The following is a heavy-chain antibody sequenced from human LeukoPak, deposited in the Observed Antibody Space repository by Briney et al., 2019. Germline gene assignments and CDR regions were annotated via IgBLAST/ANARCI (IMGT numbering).Heavy chain of an antibody. CDR1: GGSFSGYY. J-gene: IGHJ2*01. V-gene: IGHV4-34*01. Sequence: PSETLSLTCAVYGGSFSGYYWSWIRQPPGKGLEWIGEINHSGSTNYNPSLKSRVTISVDTSKSQFSLKLSSVTAADTAVYYCARGQILYYDFWSGYYTSRYFDLWGRGTLVTVSS. D-gene: IGHD3-3*01. CDR2: INHSGST. CDR3: ARGQILYYDFWSGYYTSRYFDL.